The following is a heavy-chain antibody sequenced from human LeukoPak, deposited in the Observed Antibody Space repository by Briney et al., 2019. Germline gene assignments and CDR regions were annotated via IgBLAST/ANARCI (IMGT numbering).Heavy chain of an antibody. CDR1: GFTFSSYG. D-gene: IGHD2-2*01. CDR2: IWYDGSNK. J-gene: IGHJ6*02. V-gene: IGHV3-30*19. Sequence: GGSLRLSCAASGFTFSSYGMHWVRQAPGKGLEWVAVIWYDGSNKYYADSVKDRFTISRDNSKNTLYLQMNSLRAEDTAVYYCARTANLWYQLLLRTAYYGMDVWGQGTTVTVSS. CDR3: ARTANLWYQLLLRTAYYGMDV.